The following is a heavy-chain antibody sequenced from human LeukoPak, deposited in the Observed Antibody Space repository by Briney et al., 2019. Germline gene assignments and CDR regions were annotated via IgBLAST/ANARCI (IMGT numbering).Heavy chain of an antibody. CDR1: GYTFTSYY. CDR2: INPSGGST. D-gene: IGHD3-22*01. CDR3: AREIGDYYDSTGTDFDY. V-gene: IGHV1-46*01. J-gene: IGHJ4*02. Sequence: ASVKVSCKASGYTFTSYYMHWVRQAPGQGLEWMGIINPSGGSTSYAQKFQGRVTMTRDTSTSTVYMELSSLRSEDTAVYYCAREIGDYYDSTGTDFDYWGQGTLVTVSS.